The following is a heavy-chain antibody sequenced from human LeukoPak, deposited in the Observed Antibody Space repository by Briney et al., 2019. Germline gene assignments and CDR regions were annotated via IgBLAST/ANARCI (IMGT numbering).Heavy chain of an antibody. CDR3: ARLFGSGSYFLGIDY. Sequence: SETLSLTCTVSGDSISTSNSYWGWIRQPPGKGLEWIGSIYYSGNTYYNASLKSRVTISVDTSKNQFSLKLTSVTAADTAVYYCARLFGSGSYFLGIDYWGQGTLVTVSS. CDR1: GDSISTSNSY. J-gene: IGHJ4*02. V-gene: IGHV4-39*01. D-gene: IGHD3-10*01. CDR2: IYYSGNT.